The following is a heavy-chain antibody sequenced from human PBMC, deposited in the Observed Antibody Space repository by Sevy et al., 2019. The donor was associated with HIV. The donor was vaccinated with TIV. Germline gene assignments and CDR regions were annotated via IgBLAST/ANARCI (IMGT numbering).Heavy chain of an antibody. Sequence: GGSLRLSCAASGFRFSSFSMNWVRQAPGKGLEWVSSITSSSSTIFYADSVKGRFTISRDNAKNSLYLQMGSLRDEDTAVYYCARAQADYGDFGGHFDHWGQGSLVTVSS. CDR1: GFRFSSFS. CDR2: ITSSSSTI. D-gene: IGHD4-17*01. CDR3: ARAQADYGDFGGHFDH. J-gene: IGHJ4*02. V-gene: IGHV3-48*02.